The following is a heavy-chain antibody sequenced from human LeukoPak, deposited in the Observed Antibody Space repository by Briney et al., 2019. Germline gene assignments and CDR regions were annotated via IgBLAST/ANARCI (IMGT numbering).Heavy chain of an antibody. CDR2: INAGNGNT. Sequence: ASVKVSCKASGGTFSSYAISWVRQAPGQRLEWMGWINAGNGNTKYSQKFQGRVTITRDTSASTAYMELSSLRSEDTAVYYCAREAPTEAYGMDVWGQGTTVTVSS. CDR1: GGTFSSYA. J-gene: IGHJ6*02. CDR3: AREAPTEAYGMDV. V-gene: IGHV1-3*01.